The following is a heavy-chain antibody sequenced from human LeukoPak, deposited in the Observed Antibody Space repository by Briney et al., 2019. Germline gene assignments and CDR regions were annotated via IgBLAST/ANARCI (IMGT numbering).Heavy chain of an antibody. CDR2: INPSGGSA. CDR3: ARLGYSYGLYYFDY. V-gene: IGHV1-46*01. CDR1: GYTFTSYY. D-gene: IGHD5-18*01. J-gene: IGHJ4*02. Sequence: GASVKVSCKASGYTFTSYYMHWVRQAPGQGLEWMGIINPSGGSATYARKFQGRVTMTKDTSTSTVYMELRSLRSDDTAVYYCARLGYSYGLYYFDYWGQGTLVTVSS.